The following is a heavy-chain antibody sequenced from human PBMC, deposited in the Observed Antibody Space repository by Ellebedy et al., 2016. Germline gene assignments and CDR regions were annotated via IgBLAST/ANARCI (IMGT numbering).Heavy chain of an antibody. CDR2: LTPDAGT. Sequence: GESLKISCAASGFTVSSSYISWFRQAPGKGLEWVSILTPDAGTAYVDSVKGRFTISRDNAKNSLYLQMNSLRVEDTAVYYCIRTTRGSDYWGQGTLVTVSS. CDR3: IRTTRGSDY. V-gene: IGHV3-66*01. D-gene: IGHD4-17*01. J-gene: IGHJ4*02. CDR1: GFTVSSSY.